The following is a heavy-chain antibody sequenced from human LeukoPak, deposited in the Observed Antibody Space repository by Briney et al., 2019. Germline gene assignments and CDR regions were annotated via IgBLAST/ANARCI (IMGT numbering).Heavy chain of an antibody. Sequence: PGGSLRLSCAASGFTFSGSAMHWVRQASGKGLEWVGRIRSKANSYATAYAASVKGRFTISRDDSKNTAYLQMNGLKTEDTAVYYCTRLRWYHAFDIWGQGTMVTVSS. V-gene: IGHV3-73*01. D-gene: IGHD4-23*01. CDR2: IRSKANSYAT. CDR3: TRLRWYHAFDI. J-gene: IGHJ3*02. CDR1: GFTFSGSA.